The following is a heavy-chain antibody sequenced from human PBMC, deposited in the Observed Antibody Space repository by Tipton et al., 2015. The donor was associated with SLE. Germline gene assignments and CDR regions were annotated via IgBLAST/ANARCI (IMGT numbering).Heavy chain of an antibody. CDR1: GGSFRGYS. D-gene: IGHD3-10*01. J-gene: IGHJ4*01. Sequence: TLSLTCAVYGGSFRGYSWSWSRQPPGKGLEWIGQTNPSGSTNYNPSLKSRVTISVDTYNNQLSLKLTSVTAADTSVYYCARGAKESITLVRVRPYYFDYWGQGSLVTVSS. CDR3: ARGAKESITLVRVRPYYFDY. CDR2: TNPSGST. V-gene: IGHV4-34*01.